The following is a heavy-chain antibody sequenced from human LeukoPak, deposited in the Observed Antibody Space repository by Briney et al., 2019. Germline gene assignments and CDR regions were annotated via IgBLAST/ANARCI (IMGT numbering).Heavy chain of an antibody. J-gene: IGHJ4*02. Sequence: ASVKVSCKASGFTFSDYYIHWVRQAPGQGLDYMGHINLNSGGTFYVQKFQGRVTMTRDTSISTAYMDLSRLTSDDTAVCFCASDPSSSDNFFDFWGQGTLVTVSS. CDR1: GFTFSDYY. CDR2: INLNSGGT. V-gene: IGHV1-2*06. D-gene: IGHD6-6*01. CDR3: ASDPSSSDNFFDF.